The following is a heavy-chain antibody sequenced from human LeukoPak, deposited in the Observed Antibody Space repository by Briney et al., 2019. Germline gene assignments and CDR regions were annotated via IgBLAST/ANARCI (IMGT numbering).Heavy chain of an antibody. CDR2: IYYSGST. V-gene: IGHV4-59*01. D-gene: IGHD2-15*01. CDR3: ARNVAATPDLAYNWFDP. J-gene: IGHJ5*02. CDR1: GGSISSYY. Sequence: PSETLSLTCTVSGGSISSYYWSWIRQPPGKGLEWIGYIYYSGSTNYNPSLKSRVTISVDTSKNQFSLELSSVTAADTAVYYCARNVAATPDLAYNWFDPWGQGTLVTVSS.